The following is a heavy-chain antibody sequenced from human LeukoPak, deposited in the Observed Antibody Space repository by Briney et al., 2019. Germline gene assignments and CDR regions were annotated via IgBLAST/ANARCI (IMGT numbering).Heavy chain of an antibody. Sequence: ASVKVSCKASRGTFSSYAINWVRQAPGQGLEWMGGIIPIFGTANYAQKFQGRVTITADESTSTAYMELSSLRSEDTAVYYCAVDTAMVISFWGQGTLVTVSS. CDR1: RGTFSSYA. V-gene: IGHV1-69*13. CDR3: AVDTAMVISF. CDR2: IIPIFGTA. J-gene: IGHJ4*02. D-gene: IGHD5-18*01.